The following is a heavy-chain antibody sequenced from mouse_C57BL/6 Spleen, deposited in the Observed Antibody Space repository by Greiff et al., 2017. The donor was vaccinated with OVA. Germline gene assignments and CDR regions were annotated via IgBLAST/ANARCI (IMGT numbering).Heavy chain of an antibody. CDR1: EYEFPSHD. J-gene: IGHJ1*03. Sequence: EVQLVESGGGLVQPGESLKLSCESNEYEFPSHDMSWVRKTPEKRLELVAAINSDGGSTYYPDTMERRFIISRDNTKKTLYLQMSSLRSEDTAVYDCARKGIPGYWYFDVWGTGTTVTVSS. V-gene: IGHV5-2*01. CDR2: INSDGGST. CDR3: ARKGIPGYWYFDV.